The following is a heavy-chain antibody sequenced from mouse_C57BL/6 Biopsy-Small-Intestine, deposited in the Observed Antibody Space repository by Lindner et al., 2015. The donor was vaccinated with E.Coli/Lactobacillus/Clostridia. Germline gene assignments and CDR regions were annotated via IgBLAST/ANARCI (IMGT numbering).Heavy chain of an antibody. D-gene: IGHD2-13*01. Sequence: VQLQESGPELVKPGASVKISCKASGYAFSSSWMNWVKQRPGKGLEWIGRIYPGDGDTNYNGKFKGKATLTADKSSSTAYMQLSSLTSEDSAVYFCARPGGDYGFFYFDVWGAGTTVTVSS. V-gene: IGHV1-82*01. CDR2: IYPGDGDT. CDR1: GYAFSSSW. J-gene: IGHJ1*01. CDR3: ARPGGDYGFFYFDV.